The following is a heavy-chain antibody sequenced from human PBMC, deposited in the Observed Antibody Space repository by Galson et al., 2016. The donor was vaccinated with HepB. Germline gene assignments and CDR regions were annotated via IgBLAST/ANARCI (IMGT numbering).Heavy chain of an antibody. CDR3: ARCCGSYCW. J-gene: IGHJ4*02. V-gene: IGHV3-7*03. CDR1: GFTFSDYW. D-gene: IGHD1-26*01. Sequence: SLRLSCATSGFTFSDYWMSWVRQAPGKGPAWVASIKQDGSGKYYVDSVKGRFTISRDNAKNSLFLQMNSLRVEDTAVYYCARCCGSYCWWGQGTLVTVSS. CDR2: IKQDGSGK.